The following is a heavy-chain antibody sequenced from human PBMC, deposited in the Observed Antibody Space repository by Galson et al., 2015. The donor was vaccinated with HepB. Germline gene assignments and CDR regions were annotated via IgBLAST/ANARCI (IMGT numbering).Heavy chain of an antibody. CDR2: IYPSDSDT. D-gene: IGHD2-2*01. CDR1: GYIFTSYW. V-gene: IGHV5-51*01. CDR3: ARLDLVVVTDATEAAVDAFDI. Sequence: QSGAEVKKPGESLKISCKGSGYIFTSYWIGWVRQMPGKGLEWMGIIYPSDSDTRYSPSFQGQVTISADKSTSTAYLQWSSLKAWDTAMYYCARLDLVVVTDATEAAVDAFDIWGQGTMVAVSS. J-gene: IGHJ3*02.